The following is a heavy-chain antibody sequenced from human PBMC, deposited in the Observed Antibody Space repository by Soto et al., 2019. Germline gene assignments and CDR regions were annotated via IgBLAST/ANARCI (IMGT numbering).Heavy chain of an antibody. CDR3: ARSVAVPGAHIDY. CDR2: VYYSGSA. D-gene: IGHD6-19*01. Sequence: SETLSLTCTVSGVSMIDYYGSWIRQSPGNGLERIGYVYYSGSANYNPSLRSRVTISIDTSKNEFSLRLSSVTAADTAVYFCARSVAVPGAHIDYWGQGTQVTVSS. J-gene: IGHJ4*02. CDR1: GVSMIDYY. V-gene: IGHV4-59*01.